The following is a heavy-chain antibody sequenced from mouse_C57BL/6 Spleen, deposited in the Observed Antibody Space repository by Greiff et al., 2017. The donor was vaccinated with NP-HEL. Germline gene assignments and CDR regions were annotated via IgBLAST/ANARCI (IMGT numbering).Heavy chain of an antibody. CDR3: ARVSRWLLRYFDV. CDR2: ISDGGSYT. V-gene: IGHV5-4*03. Sequence: EVKLVESGGGLVKPGGSLKLSCAASGFTFSSYAMSWVRQTPEKRLEWVATISDGGSYTYYPDNVKGRFTISRDNAKNNLYLQMSHLKSEDTAVYYCARVSRWLLRYFDVWGTGTTVTVSS. CDR1: GFTFSSYA. J-gene: IGHJ1*03. D-gene: IGHD2-3*01.